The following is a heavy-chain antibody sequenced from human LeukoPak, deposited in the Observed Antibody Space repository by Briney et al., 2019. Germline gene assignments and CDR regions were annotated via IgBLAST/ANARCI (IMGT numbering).Heavy chain of an antibody. CDR1: DGSISSYY. CDR2: VYHSGST. D-gene: IGHD2-2*01. J-gene: IGHJ5*02. V-gene: IGHV4-59*08. Sequence: SETLSLTCTVSDGSISSYYWSWIRQPPGKGLEWIGYVYHSGSTNYNPSLKGRVTMSEDTSKSQFSLKLSSVTAADTAVYYCARQSYQLPGFDPWGQGTLVTVSS. CDR3: ARQSYQLPGFDP.